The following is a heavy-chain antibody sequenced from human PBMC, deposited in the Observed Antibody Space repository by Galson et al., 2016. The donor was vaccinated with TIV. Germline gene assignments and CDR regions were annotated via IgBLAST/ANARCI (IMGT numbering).Heavy chain of an antibody. CDR2: FIPLFGTA. CDR3: AKDRNTAMDTYHYYYGMDV. V-gene: IGHV1-69*13. CDR1: GDTFSSYP. D-gene: IGHD5-18*01. J-gene: IGHJ6*02. Sequence: SVKVSCKASGDTFSSYPFNWVRQAPGQGLEWVGGFIPLFGTANYAQKFQGRVTISADESTRTIYMEGRSLRSEDTAVYYCAKDRNTAMDTYHYYYGMDVWGQGTTVIVSS.